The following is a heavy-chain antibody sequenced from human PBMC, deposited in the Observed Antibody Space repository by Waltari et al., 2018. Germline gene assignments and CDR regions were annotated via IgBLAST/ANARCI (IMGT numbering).Heavy chain of an antibody. V-gene: IGHV4-59*01. Sequence: QVQLQESGPGLVNPSETLSLTCTVSGGSISSYYWSWIRQPPGKGLEWIGYIYYSGSTNYNPSLKSRVTISVDTSKTQFSLKLSSVTAADTAVYYCARGITMVRGYFDYWGQGTLVTVSS. CDR3: ARGITMVRGYFDY. D-gene: IGHD3-10*01. CDR2: IYYSGST. J-gene: IGHJ4*02. CDR1: GGSISSYY.